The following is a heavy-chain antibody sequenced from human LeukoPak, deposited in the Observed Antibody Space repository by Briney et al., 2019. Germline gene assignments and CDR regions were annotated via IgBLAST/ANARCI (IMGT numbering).Heavy chain of an antibody. V-gene: IGHV1-18*01. CDR2: ISTYSGNT. J-gene: IGHJ4*02. CDR1: GYSFPGHG. D-gene: IGHD6-13*01. CDR3: ARVGAAPGHFDY. Sequence: GASVKVSCKASGYSFPGHGISWVRQAPGQGLEWIGWISTYSGNTNYAHKLQGRITVTTETSTSTAYMELRSLRSDDTAVYYCARVGAAPGHFDYWGQGTQLTVSS.